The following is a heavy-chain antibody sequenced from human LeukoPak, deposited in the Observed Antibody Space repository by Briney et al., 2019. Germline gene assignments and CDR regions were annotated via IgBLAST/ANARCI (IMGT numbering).Heavy chain of an antibody. Sequence: ASVKVSCKASGYIFTDYYIHWVRQAPGQGLEWMGWVNPNSGDTNNAQKFQGRVTMTRATSISTAYMELSRLRSDDTAVYYCAKVKAANSDWADDAFDIWGQGTMVTISS. CDR3: AKVKAANSDWADDAFDI. V-gene: IGHV1-2*02. CDR1: GYIFTDYY. CDR2: VNPNSGDT. D-gene: IGHD6-19*01. J-gene: IGHJ3*02.